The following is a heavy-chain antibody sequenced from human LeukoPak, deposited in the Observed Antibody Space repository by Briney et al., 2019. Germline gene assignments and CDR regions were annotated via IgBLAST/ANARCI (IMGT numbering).Heavy chain of an antibody. CDR1: GFTFTSYA. CDR3: AKSERRSAGNPDY. CDR2: ISGSVSST. Sequence: RGSLRLSCAASGFTFTSYAMSWVRQAPGEGLEWVSAISGSVSSTYYADYVKSRFISSRDNSKNTLYLQMSSLRGDDTAVYCCAKSERRSAGNPDYWGQGNLVTVSS. D-gene: IGHD4-23*01. V-gene: IGHV3-23*01. J-gene: IGHJ4*02.